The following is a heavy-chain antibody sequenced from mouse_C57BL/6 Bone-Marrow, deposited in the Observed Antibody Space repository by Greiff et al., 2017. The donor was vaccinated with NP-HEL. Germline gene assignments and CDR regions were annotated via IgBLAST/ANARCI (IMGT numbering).Heavy chain of an antibody. D-gene: IGHD1-1*01. CDR2: IYPSDSET. J-gene: IGHJ1*03. CDR1: GYTFTSYW. CDR3: ARSGYYGSSLYWYFDV. V-gene: IGHV1-61*01. Sequence: QVHVKQPGAELVRPGSSVKLSCKASGYTFTSYWMDWVKQRPGQGLEWIGNIYPSDSETHYNQKFKDKATLTVDKSSSTAYMQLSSLTSEDSAVYYCARSGYYGSSLYWYFDVWGTGTTVTVSS.